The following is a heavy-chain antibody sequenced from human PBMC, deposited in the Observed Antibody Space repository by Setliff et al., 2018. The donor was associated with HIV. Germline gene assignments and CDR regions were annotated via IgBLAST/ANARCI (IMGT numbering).Heavy chain of an antibody. Sequence: KPSETLSLTCTVSGVSVRSGDHWSWVRQAPGKGLESIGYFSYTDEPYINYLEYFNPSLKSRLGITLDEPRNQFSLKLTSVTAADTAVYYCGRARSSWYNTSPYYFDSWGQGTLVTVSS. V-gene: IGHV4-30-4*08. CDR3: GRARSSWYNTSPYYFDS. J-gene: IGHJ4*02. CDR1: GVSVRSGDH. D-gene: IGHD1-20*01. CDR2: FSYTDEP.